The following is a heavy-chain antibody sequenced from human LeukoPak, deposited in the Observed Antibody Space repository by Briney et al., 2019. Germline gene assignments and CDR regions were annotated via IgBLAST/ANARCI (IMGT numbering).Heavy chain of an antibody. D-gene: IGHD5-18*01. Sequence: PGGSLRLSCAASGFTFSNAWMSWVRQAPGKGLEWFGRIKSKTDGGTTDYAAPVKGRFTISRDDSKNTLYLQMNSLKTEDTAVYYCTTPTALPSMDVWGQGTTVTVSS. CDR1: GFTFSNAW. J-gene: IGHJ6*02. CDR2: IKSKTDGGTT. CDR3: TTPTALPSMDV. V-gene: IGHV3-15*01.